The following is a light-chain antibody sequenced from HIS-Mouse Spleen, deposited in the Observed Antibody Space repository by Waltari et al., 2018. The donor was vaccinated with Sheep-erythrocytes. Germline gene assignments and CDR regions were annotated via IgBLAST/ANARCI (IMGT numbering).Light chain of an antibody. V-gene: IGLV4-69*01. J-gene: IGLJ2*01. CDR2: LNSDGSH. CDR3: QTWGTGIHVV. CDR1: SGPSSYA. Sequence: QLVLTQSPSASASLGASVKLTCTLSSGPSSYAIAWHPQQPEKGPRYLMKLNSDGSHSKGDGIPDRFSGSSSGAERYLTISSLQSEDEADYYCQTWGTGIHVVFGGGTKLTVL.